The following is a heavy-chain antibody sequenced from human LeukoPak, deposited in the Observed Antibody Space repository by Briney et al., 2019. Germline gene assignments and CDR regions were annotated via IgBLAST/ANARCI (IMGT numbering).Heavy chain of an antibody. J-gene: IGHJ5*02. CDR3: ARQRYCSGGSCYWFDP. CDR2: ISSSSSYI. D-gene: IGHD2-15*01. V-gene: IGHV3-21*01. CDR1: GFTFSSYA. Sequence: GGSLRLSCAASGFTFSSYAMSWVRQAPGKGLEWVSSISSSSSYIYYADSMKGRFTISRDNAKNSLYLQTNSLRAEDTAVYYCARQRYCSGGSCYWFDPWGQGTLVTVSS.